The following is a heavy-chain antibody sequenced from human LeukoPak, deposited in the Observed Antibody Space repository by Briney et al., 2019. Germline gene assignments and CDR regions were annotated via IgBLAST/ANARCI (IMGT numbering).Heavy chain of an antibody. V-gene: IGHV3-48*03. D-gene: IGHD3-10*02. CDR2: ISSSGSTI. J-gene: IGHJ6*04. CDR3: AELGITMIGGV. Sequence: GGSWRPSVAASGSTFGVYELNGFAQAPGKGLEWVSYISSSGSTIYYADSVKGRFTISRDNAKNSLYLQMNSLRAEDTAVYYCAELGITMIGGVWGKGTTVTISS. CDR1: GSTFGVYE.